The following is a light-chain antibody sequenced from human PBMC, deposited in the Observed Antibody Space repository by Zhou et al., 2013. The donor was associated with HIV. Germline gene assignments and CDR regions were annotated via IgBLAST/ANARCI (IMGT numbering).Light chain of an antibody. CDR1: QSVSSGY. Sequence: EIVLTQSPGTLSLSPGERATLSCRASQSVSSGYLAWYQQKPGQAPSLLIFGASSRATGIPDRFSGSGSGTDFTLTISRLEPEDFAVYFCQQYAKSPWTFGQGTKVTI. V-gene: IGKV3-20*01. J-gene: IGKJ1*01. CDR3: QQYAKSPWT. CDR2: GAS.